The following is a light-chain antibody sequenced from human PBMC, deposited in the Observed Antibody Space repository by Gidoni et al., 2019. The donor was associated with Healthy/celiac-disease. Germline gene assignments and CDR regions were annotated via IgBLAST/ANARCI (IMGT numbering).Light chain of an antibody. CDR1: KLGDKY. Sequence: SYELTQPPSVSVSPGQTASITCSGDKLGDKYACWYQQKQGQSPVLVIYQDSKRTSGIPERFSGSNSGNTATLTISGTQAMDEADYYCQAWDSSTDVVFGGGTKLTVL. CDR2: QDS. CDR3: QAWDSSTDVV. V-gene: IGLV3-1*01. J-gene: IGLJ2*01.